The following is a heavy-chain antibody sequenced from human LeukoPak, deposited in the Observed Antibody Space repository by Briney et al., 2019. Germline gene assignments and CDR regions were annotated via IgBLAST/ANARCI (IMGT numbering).Heavy chain of an antibody. Sequence: HPGGSLRLSCAASGFTFSSYAMHWVRQAPGKGLEWVAVISYDGSNKYYADSVKGRFTISRDNSKNTLYLQMNSLRAEDTAVYYCAKDGVVRGLGPYYFDSWGQGSLVTVSS. CDR3: AKDGVVRGLGPYYFDS. J-gene: IGHJ4*02. CDR2: ISYDGSNK. V-gene: IGHV3-30-3*01. D-gene: IGHD3-10*01. CDR1: GFTFSSYA.